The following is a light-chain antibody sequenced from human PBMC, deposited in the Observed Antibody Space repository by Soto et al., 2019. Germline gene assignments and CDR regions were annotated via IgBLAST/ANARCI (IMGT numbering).Light chain of an antibody. V-gene: IGLV2-8*01. CDR1: SSDVGGYDF. J-gene: IGLJ2*01. CDR3: SSYAGSTI. CDR2: EVT. Sequence: QSALTQPPSASGSPGQSVTISCTGTSSDVGGYDFVSWYQQHPGKAPKLVIYEVTRRPSGVPDRFSGPKSGNTASLTVSGLQAEDEAVYYCSSYAGSTIFGGGTKLTVL.